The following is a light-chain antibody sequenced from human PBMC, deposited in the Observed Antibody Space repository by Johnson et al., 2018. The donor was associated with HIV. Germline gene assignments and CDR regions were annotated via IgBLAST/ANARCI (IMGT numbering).Light chain of an antibody. J-gene: IGLJ1*01. CDR3: GTWDSSLSAYV. CDR1: SSNIANIY. Sequence: QSILTQPPSVSAAPGQKVTISCSGSSSNIANIYVSWYQQLPGTAPKLLIYDNNNRPSGIPDRFSGSKSGTSATLGITGLQTGDEADYYCGTWDSSLSAYVFGTGTKVTVL. CDR2: DNN. V-gene: IGLV1-51*01.